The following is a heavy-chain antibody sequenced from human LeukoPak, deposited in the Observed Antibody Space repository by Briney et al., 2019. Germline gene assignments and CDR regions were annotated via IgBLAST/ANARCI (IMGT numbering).Heavy chain of an antibody. V-gene: IGHV3-30-3*01. J-gene: IGHJ4*02. Sequence: PGGSLRLSCVASGFTFSSYAMHWVRQAPGKGLEWVAVISYDGINKYYADSVKGRFTISRDNSKNTLYLQLNSLRAEDTAVYYCARDPLITGDPGMVDYWGQGTLVTVSS. CDR2: ISYDGINK. CDR1: GFTFSSYA. CDR3: ARDPLITGDPGMVDY. D-gene: IGHD7-27*01.